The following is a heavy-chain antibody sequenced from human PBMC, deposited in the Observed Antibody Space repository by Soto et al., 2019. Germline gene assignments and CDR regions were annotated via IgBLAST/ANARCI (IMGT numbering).Heavy chain of an antibody. CDR2: INFDGSSI. V-gene: IGHV3-74*01. D-gene: IGHD1-26*01. Sequence: EVQLVESGGGLVQPGGSLRLSCVASGFSFSSYWMHWVRQAPGKGLLWVSRINFDGSSISHADSVKGRFTISRDNAKNTLYLQMNSLRADDTAVYYCAREGMWAPDYWGQGTLVTVSS. CDR1: GFSFSSYW. J-gene: IGHJ4*02. CDR3: AREGMWAPDY.